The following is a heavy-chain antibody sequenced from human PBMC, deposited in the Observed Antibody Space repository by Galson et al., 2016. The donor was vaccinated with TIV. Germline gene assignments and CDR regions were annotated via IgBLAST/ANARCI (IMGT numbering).Heavy chain of an antibody. CDR1: GGSFSSYV. D-gene: IGHD5-18*01. V-gene: IGHV1-69*13. CDR3: AKDRNTAMDTYDWYYGMDV. Sequence: SVKVSCKASGGSFSSYVISWVRQAPGQGLEWMGGIIPLFSTANYAQKFQGRVTITADESTSTAYMELSSLRSEDTAIYYCAKDRNTAMDTYDWYYGMDVWGQGTTVTVSS. J-gene: IGHJ6*02. CDR2: IIPLFSTA.